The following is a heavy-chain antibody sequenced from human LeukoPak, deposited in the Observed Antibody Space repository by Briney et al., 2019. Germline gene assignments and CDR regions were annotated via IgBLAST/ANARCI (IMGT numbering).Heavy chain of an antibody. CDR1: GFTFSSYW. Sequence: GASLRLSCAASGFTFSSYWMHWVRQAPGKGLVWVSRMYRDETTTTYADSVKGRFTISRDNAKNTLYLQMNSLRAEDTAVYYCARRPPYGGSASDTFDIWGQGTLVTVS. CDR2: MYRDETTT. V-gene: IGHV3-74*03. CDR3: ARRPPYGGSASDTFDI. D-gene: IGHD1-26*01. J-gene: IGHJ3*02.